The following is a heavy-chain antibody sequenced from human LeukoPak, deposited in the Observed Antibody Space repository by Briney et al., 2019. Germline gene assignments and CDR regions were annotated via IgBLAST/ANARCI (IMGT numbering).Heavy chain of an antibody. J-gene: IGHJ6*03. V-gene: IGHV1-69*13. D-gene: IGHD2-2*01. CDR1: GGTFSSYA. CDR2: IIPIFGTA. Sequence: SVKVSCKASGGTFSSYAISWVRQAPGQGLEWMGGIIPIFGTANYAQKFQGRVTITADESTSTAYMELSSLRSEDTAVYYCARESPTYCSSTSCPRGHYYYYMGVWGKGTTVTVSS. CDR3: ARESPTYCSSTSCPRGHYYYYMGV.